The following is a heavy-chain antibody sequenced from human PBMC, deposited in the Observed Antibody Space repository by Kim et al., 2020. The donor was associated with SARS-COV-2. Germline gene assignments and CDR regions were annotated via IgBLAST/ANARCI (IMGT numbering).Heavy chain of an antibody. CDR2: ITHDGRNK. Sequence: GGSLRLSCAASGFTFGNYAMHWVRRTPGKGLEWMSQITHDGRNKYYADSVKGRFTISRDNYKNTVYLQMNRLTPEDSAVFYCAEDQGHSGYHGPFDHWGQGTMVIVSS. J-gene: IGHJ4*02. CDR1: GFTFGNYA. V-gene: IGHV3-30*02. CDR3: AEDQGHSGYHGPFDH. D-gene: IGHD3-22*01.